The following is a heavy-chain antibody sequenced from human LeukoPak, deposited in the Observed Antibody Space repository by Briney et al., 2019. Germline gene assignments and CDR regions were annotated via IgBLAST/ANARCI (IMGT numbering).Heavy chain of an antibody. D-gene: IGHD4-23*01. J-gene: IGHJ4*02. CDR1: GGSISSGGYS. Sequence: SQTLSLTCAVSGGSISSGGYSWSWIRQPPGKGLEWIGYIYHSGSTYYNPSLKSRVTISVDTSKNQFSLKLSSVTAADTAVYYCVRRVGGMFDYWGQGTLVTVSS. V-gene: IGHV4-30-2*02. CDR2: IYHSGST. CDR3: VRRVGGMFDY.